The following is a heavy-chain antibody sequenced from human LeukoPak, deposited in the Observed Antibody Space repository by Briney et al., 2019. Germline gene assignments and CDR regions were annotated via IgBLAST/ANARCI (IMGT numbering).Heavy chain of an antibody. J-gene: IGHJ6*03. CDR2: IYTSWST. D-gene: IGHD5-12*01. CDR1: GGSISSYY. Sequence: SETLSLTCTVSGGSISSYYWSGIRQPAGKGLEWIGRIYTSWSTNYNPSLKSRVTMSVDTSKNQFSLKLSSVTAADTAVYYCARGIVATTKTVGNRAAAGRDYYYYMDVWGKGTTVTVSS. CDR3: ARGIVATTKTVGNRAAAGRDYYYYMDV. V-gene: IGHV4-4*07.